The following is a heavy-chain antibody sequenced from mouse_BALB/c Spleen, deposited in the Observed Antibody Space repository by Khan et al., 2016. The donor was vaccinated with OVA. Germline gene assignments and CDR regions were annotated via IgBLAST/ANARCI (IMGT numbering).Heavy chain of an antibody. CDR2: IAPGSSNA. V-gene: IGHV1S41*01. D-gene: IGHD1-1*01. Sequence: DLVKPGASVKLSCKASGYTFTSYWINWIKQRPGQGLEWIGRIAPGSSNAYYNDMFKGKATLTVDKSSSTAYIQLSSLSSEDSAVYYCARENYNGRSYYTMDYWGQGTSVTVSS. J-gene: IGHJ4*01. CDR3: ARENYNGRSYYTMDY. CDR1: GYTFTSYW.